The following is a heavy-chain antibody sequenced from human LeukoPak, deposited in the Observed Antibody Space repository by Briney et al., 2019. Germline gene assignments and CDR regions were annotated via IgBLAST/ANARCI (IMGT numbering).Heavy chain of an antibody. D-gene: IGHD2-21*01. V-gene: IGHV3-74*01. Sequence: GGSLRLSCAASGFTFSYHWMHWVRQAPGKGLVWVSRIRSDGRSTTYADSVRGRFTISRDNSKDTMYLQMSNLRVEDTAIYYCARGSLASHDYWGQGTLVTVSS. CDR1: GFTFSYHW. CDR2: IRSDGRST. J-gene: IGHJ4*02. CDR3: ARGSLASHDY.